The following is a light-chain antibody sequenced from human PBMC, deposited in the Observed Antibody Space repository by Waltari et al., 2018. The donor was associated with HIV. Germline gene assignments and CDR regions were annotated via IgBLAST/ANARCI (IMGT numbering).Light chain of an antibody. J-gene: IGLJ2*01. V-gene: IGLV1-44*01. CDR2: DNN. CDR1: RSNIGSNP. CDR3: AAWDDSLNGL. Sequence: QSVLTQPPSASGTPGQRVTISCSGRRSNIGSNPVSWYQQLPGAAPKLLIGDNNQRPSGVPDRFAGSKSGTSASLAISGLQSEDEGDYYCAAWDDSLNGLFGGGTKLTV.